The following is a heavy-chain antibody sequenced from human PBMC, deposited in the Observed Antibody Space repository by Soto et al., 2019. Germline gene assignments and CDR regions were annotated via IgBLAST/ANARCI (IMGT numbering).Heavy chain of an antibody. J-gene: IGHJ4*02. D-gene: IGHD4-17*01. CDR1: GGSISSSSYY. CDR3: AKEAVTTNWYFDY. CDR2: ISGSGGST. Sequence: ETLSLTCTVSGGSISSSSYYWGWIRQPPGKGLEWVSAISGSGGSTYYADSVKGRFTISRDNSKNTLYLQMNSLRAEDTAVYYCAKEAVTTNWYFDYWGQGTLVTVSS. V-gene: IGHV3-23*01.